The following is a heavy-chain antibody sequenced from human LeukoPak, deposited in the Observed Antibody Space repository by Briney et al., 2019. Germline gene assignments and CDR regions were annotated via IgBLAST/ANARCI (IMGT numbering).Heavy chain of an antibody. CDR2: ISSSSSYI. V-gene: IGHV3-21*01. Sequence: PGGSLRLSCAASGFTFSSYSMNWVRQAPGKGLEWVSSISSSSSYIYYADSVKGRFTISRDNAKNSLYLQMNSLRAEDTAVYYCARDFPHQPMDNWFDPWGQGTLVTVSS. J-gene: IGHJ5*02. CDR1: GFTFSSYS. D-gene: IGHD2-2*01. CDR3: ARDFPHQPMDNWFDP.